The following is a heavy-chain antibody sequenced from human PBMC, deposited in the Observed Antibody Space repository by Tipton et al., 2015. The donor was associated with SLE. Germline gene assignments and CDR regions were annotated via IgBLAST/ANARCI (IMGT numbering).Heavy chain of an antibody. Sequence: LRLSCAASGFTFSSYWMSWVRQAPGRGLEWIGEINYSGRTNYNPSLESRVTISLGTSKNQLSLTLTSVTAADTAVYYCARSVLYYYDSGTLDIWGQGTMVTVSS. J-gene: IGHJ3*02. V-gene: IGHV4-34*01. CDR1: GFTFSSYW. CDR3: ARSVLYYYDSGTLDI. D-gene: IGHD3-22*01. CDR2: INYSGRT.